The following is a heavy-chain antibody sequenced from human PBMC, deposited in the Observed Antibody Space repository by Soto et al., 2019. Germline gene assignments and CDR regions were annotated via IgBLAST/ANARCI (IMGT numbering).Heavy chain of an antibody. CDR3: ARVRKWELLGYYGMDV. V-gene: IGHV1-69*13. CDR2: IIPIFGTA. D-gene: IGHD1-26*01. J-gene: IGHJ6*02. Sequence: GASVKVSCKASGGTFSSYAISWVRQAPGQGLEWMGGIIPIFGTANCAQKFQGRVTITADESTSTAYMELSGLRSEDTAVYYCARVRKWELLGYYGMDVWGQGTTVTVSS. CDR1: GGTFSSYA.